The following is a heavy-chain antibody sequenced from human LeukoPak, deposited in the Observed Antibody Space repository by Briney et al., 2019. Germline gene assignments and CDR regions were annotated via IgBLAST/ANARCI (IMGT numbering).Heavy chain of an antibody. J-gene: IGHJ5*02. Sequence: GGSLRLSCAASGFTFSSYWMSWVRQAPGKGLECVANIKEDGSEEYYVDSVKGRFSISRDNAKNSLYLQMNSLRAEDTAVYYCAREVLERGWFDPWGQGTLVTVSS. CDR2: IKEDGSEE. D-gene: IGHD1-1*01. CDR1: GFTFSSYW. CDR3: AREVLERGWFDP. V-gene: IGHV3-7*01.